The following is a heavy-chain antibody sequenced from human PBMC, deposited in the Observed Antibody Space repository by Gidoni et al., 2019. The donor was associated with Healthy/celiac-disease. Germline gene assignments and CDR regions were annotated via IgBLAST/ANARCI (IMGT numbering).Heavy chain of an antibody. CDR2: IKSKTDGGTT. D-gene: IGHD3-22*01. CDR3: TTGAITMIVVAYDSEVDY. Sequence: EVQLVESGGGLVKPGGSLRLSCAASGFTFRNAWMSWVRQAPGKGLEWVGRIKSKTDGGTTDYAAPVKGRFTISRDDSKNTLYLQMNSLKTEDTAVYYCTTGAITMIVVAYDSEVDYWGQGTLVTVSS. J-gene: IGHJ4*02. CDR1: GFTFRNAW. V-gene: IGHV3-15*01.